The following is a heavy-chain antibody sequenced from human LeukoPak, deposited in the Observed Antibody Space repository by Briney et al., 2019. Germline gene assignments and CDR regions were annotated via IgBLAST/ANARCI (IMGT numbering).Heavy chain of an antibody. J-gene: IGHJ4*02. Sequence: GASVKVSCKASGYTFTGYYMHWVRQAPGQGLEWMGWINPNSGGTNYAQKFQGRVTMTRSTSMSTAYMELSSLRSEDTAVYYCARGPPNWGFDYWGQGTLVTVSS. V-gene: IGHV1-2*02. CDR1: GYTFTGYY. CDR3: ARGPPNWGFDY. D-gene: IGHD7-27*01. CDR2: INPNSGGT.